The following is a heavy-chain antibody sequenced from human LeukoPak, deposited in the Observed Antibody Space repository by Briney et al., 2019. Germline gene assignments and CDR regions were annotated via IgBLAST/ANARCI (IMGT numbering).Heavy chain of an antibody. V-gene: IGHV3-21*01. CDR3: ARDQGDDSSGYSPFGFDY. J-gene: IGHJ4*02. Sequence: PGGSLRLSCAASGFTFSSYGMHWVRQAPGKGLEWVSSISSSSSYIYYAGSVKGRFTISRDNAKNSLYLQMNSLRAEDTAVYYCARDQGDDSSGYSPFGFDYWGQGTLVTVSS. D-gene: IGHD3-22*01. CDR1: GFTFSSYG. CDR2: ISSSSSYI.